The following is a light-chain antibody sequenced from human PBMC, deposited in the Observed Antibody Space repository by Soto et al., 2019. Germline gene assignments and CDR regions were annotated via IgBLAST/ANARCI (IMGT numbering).Light chain of an antibody. V-gene: IGKV1-5*03. Sequence: DFQMTQSPSTLSGSVGDRVTMSCRACQTSSRWLAWYQQKPGEAPKLLIYEASTLKSGVPPRFSGSGSGTEFTLTISSLQPDDFATYYCQQYNSYSAFGQGTKVDIK. CDR2: EAS. CDR3: QQYNSYSA. CDR1: QTSSRW. J-gene: IGKJ1*01.